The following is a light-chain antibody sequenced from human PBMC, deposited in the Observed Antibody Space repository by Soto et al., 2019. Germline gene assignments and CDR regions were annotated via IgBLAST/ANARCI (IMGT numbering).Light chain of an antibody. CDR3: CSYAGSYTEV. Sequence: QSVLPQPPSASGSPGQSVTISCTGTSSDVGRYNYISWYQQHPGKAPKLMIYEVSKRPSGVPDRFSGSKSGNTASLTVSGLQAEDEADYYCCSYAGSYTEVFGTGTKVTVL. CDR2: EVS. CDR1: SSDVGRYNY. J-gene: IGLJ1*01. V-gene: IGLV2-8*01.